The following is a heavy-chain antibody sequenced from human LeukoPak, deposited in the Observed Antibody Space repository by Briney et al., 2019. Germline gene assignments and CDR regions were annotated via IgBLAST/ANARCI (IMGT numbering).Heavy chain of an antibody. Sequence: SETLSLTCTVSGGSVNSSSYYWGWIRQPPGKGLEWIGTIYYSGSTYYNPSLKSRVTISVDTSKNQFSLKMSSVTAADTAVYYCGRHEGLAAAGTGFYGMDVWGQGTTVTVSS. CDR1: GGSVNSSSYY. D-gene: IGHD6-13*01. V-gene: IGHV4-39*01. J-gene: IGHJ6*02. CDR3: GRHEGLAAAGTGFYGMDV. CDR2: IYYSGST.